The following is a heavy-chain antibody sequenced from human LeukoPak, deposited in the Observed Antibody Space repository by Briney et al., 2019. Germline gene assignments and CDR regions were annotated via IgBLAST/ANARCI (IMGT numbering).Heavy chain of an antibody. CDR1: GYTFTGYY. CDR2: INPTSGGR. V-gene: IGHV1-2*02. CDR3: ARGDYGGEGWFDP. J-gene: IGHJ5*02. D-gene: IGHD4-23*01. Sequence: GASVKVSCKASGYTFTGYYVHCVRQAPGQELERMGWINPTSGGRNYAEKFQGRVIMSRDMSISTAYLDLTILRSDDTAVYYCARGDYGGEGWFDPWGQGTPVTVSS.